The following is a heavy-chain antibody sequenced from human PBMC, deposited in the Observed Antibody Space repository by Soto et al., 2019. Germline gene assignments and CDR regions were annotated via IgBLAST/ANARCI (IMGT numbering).Heavy chain of an antibody. V-gene: IGHV3-30-3*01. CDR2: ISYDGSNK. D-gene: IGHD6-6*01. CDR3: ARDEGLAPRGFDY. CDR1: VFNFSSYG. J-gene: IGHJ4*02. Sequence: WGSLRVGCVPYVFNFSSYGMHWVGQAPGKGLEWVAVISYDGSNKYYADSVKGRFTISRDNSKNTLYLQMNSLRAEDTAVYYCARDEGLAPRGFDYWGQGTLVTGSS.